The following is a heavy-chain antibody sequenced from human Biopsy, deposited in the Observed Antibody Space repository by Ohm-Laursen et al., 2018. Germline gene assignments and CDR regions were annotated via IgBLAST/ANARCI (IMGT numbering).Heavy chain of an antibody. D-gene: IGHD3-9*01. V-gene: IGHV1-2*02. Sequence: ASVKVSCKASGYTFAGYYLHWVRQAPGHGLEWMGWINPTSGNANYAQSFQGRLTVTRDTSISTAYMELTSLTFDDTAIYYCARVPAYPSIDGYYGLDLWGQGTTVSVSS. CDR2: INPTSGNA. CDR1: GYTFAGYY. J-gene: IGHJ6*02. CDR3: ARVPAYPSIDGYYGLDL.